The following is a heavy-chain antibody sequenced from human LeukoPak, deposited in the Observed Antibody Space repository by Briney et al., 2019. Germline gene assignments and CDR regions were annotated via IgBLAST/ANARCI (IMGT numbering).Heavy chain of an antibody. CDR2: IYYSGST. CDR1: GGSISGYY. Sequence: PSETLSLTCTVSGGSISGYYWSWIRQPPGKGLEWIGYIYYSGSTNYNPSLKSRVTISVDTSKNQFSLKLSSVTAADTAVYYCANGVVPAAIYYWGQGTLVTVSS. D-gene: IGHD2-2*02. V-gene: IGHV4-59*08. CDR3: ANGVVPAAIYY. J-gene: IGHJ4*02.